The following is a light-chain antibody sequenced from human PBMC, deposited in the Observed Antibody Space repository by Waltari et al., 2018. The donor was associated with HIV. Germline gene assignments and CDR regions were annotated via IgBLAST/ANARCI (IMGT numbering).Light chain of an antibody. CDR1: SSNIGNNY. CDR2: EHK. J-gene: IGLJ3*02. V-gene: IGLV1-51*02. CDR3: GTWESSLNAGV. Sequence: QSVLTQPPSVSAAPGQKVTISCSGNSSNIGNNYVSWHQQLPATAPQPLIYEHKKRPPESPYRVSGSKSGTSATLGITGLETGDEDDYYCGTWESSLNAGVFGGGTKLTVL.